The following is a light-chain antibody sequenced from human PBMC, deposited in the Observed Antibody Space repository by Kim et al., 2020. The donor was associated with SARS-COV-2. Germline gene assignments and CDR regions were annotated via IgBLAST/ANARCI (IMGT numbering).Light chain of an antibody. V-gene: IGKV1-NL1*01. CDR2: AAS. J-gene: IGKJ2*01. Sequence: SASGGDRGTIPGRASQAISYALAWYQQKPGTAPKVLVYAASKLQTGVPSRFSGSGSGTDYTLTISSLQPEDFATYYCQQYYNAPYSFGQGTKLEI. CDR3: QQYYNAPYS. CDR1: QAISYA.